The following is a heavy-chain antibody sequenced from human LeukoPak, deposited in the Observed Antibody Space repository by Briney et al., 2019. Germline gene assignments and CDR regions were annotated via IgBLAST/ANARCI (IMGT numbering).Heavy chain of an antibody. D-gene: IGHD3-16*01. CDR2: IYSGGST. Sequence: GGSLTLSCAASGFTLSSNYMNWVRQARGKGLEWVSVIYSGGSTYYTDSGKGGFTISTSNSKTTLYLHIHSLRAEDTAVYYCAGACSCLSYYFDYWGQGTLVTVSS. CDR1: GFTLSSNY. V-gene: IGHV3-53*01. J-gene: IGHJ4*02. CDR3: AGACSCLSYYFDY.